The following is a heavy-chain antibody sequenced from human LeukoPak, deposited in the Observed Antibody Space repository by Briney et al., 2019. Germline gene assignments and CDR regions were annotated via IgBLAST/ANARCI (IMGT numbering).Heavy chain of an antibody. CDR2: ISAYNGNT. Sequence: VASVKVSCKASGYTFTGYYMHWVRQAPGQGLEWMGWISAYNGNTNYAQKLQGRVTMTTDTSTSTAYMERRSLRSDDTAVYYGTRDYEAITLLHYYYYYMDVWGKGTTVTVSS. J-gene: IGHJ6*03. CDR3: TRDYEAITLLHYYYYYMDV. CDR1: GYTFTGYY. D-gene: IGHD1-14*01. V-gene: IGHV1-18*04.